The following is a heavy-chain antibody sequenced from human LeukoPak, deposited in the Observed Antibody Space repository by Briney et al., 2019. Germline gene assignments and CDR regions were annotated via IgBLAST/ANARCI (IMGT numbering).Heavy chain of an antibody. Sequence: PSETLSLTCAVYGGSFSGYYWGWIRQPPGKGLEWIGEINHSGSTNYNPSLKSRVTISVDTSKNQLSLKLSSVTAADTAVYYCARVAVTTIYYYYYGMDVWGQGTTVTVSS. CDR3: ARVAVTTIYYYYYGMDV. D-gene: IGHD4-17*01. V-gene: IGHV4-34*01. CDR1: GGSFSGYY. CDR2: INHSGST. J-gene: IGHJ6*02.